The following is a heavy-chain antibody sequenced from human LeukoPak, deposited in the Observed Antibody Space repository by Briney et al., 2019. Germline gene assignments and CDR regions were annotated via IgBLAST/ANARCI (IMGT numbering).Heavy chain of an antibody. CDR3: ARDKTAEYYDILTGYYAGPTNPFDY. CDR1: GFTFSSYS. Sequence: GGSLRLSCAATGFTFSSYSMNWVRQAPGKGLEWVSYISSSGSTIYYADSVKGRFTISRDNAKNSLYLQMNSLRAEDTAVYYCARDKTAEYYDILTGYYAGPTNPFDYWGQGTLVTVSS. CDR2: ISSSGSTI. D-gene: IGHD3-9*01. J-gene: IGHJ4*02. V-gene: IGHV3-48*04.